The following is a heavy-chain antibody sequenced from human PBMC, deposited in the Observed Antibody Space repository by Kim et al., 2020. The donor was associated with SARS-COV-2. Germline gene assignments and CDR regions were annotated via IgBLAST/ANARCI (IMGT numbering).Heavy chain of an antibody. D-gene: IGHD3-9*01. Sequence: GGSLRLSCTASGFTFSSYAMSWVRQAPGKGLEWVSVIYSGGSSTYYADSVKGRFTISRDNSKNTLYLQMNSLRAEDTAVYYCALTRGVFDWVSYFDYWG. CDR1: GFTFSSYA. CDR2: IYSGGSST. V-gene: IGHV3-23*03. CDR3: ALTRGVFDWVSYFDY. J-gene: IGHJ4*01.